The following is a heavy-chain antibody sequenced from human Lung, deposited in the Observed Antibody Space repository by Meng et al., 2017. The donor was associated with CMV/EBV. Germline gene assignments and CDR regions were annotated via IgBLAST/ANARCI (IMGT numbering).Heavy chain of an antibody. D-gene: IGHD1-14*01. Sequence: GEXXKISCAASGLTVSNNYMTWVRQAPGKGLECVSVIFSGGSTYYVDSVKGRFTISRDASKNTLYLQMNNLRADDTAVYYCARGYPDGDFDSWGQGTLVTVSS. V-gene: IGHV3-53*01. CDR2: IFSGGST. J-gene: IGHJ4*02. CDR1: GLTVSNNY. CDR3: ARGYPDGDFDS.